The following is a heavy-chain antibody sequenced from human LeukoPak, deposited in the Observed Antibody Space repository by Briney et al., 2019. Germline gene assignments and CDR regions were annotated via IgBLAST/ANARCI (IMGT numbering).Heavy chain of an antibody. CDR1: GFTFSSYA. CDR3: ARYCTSTSCFSSLGSLW. V-gene: IGHV3-23*01. D-gene: IGHD2-2*01. J-gene: IGHJ4*02. Sequence: PGGSLRLSCAASGFTFSSYAMSWVRQAPRKGLEWVSSITASGGNTYYADSVEGRFTISRDNSKNTVFLQMNSLRAEDTAVYYCARYCTSTSCFSSLGSLWWGQGTLVTVSS. CDR2: ITASGGNT.